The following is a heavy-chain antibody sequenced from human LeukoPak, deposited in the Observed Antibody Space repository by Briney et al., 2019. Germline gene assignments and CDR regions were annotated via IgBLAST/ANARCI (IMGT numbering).Heavy chain of an antibody. CDR1: GGTFSSYA. D-gene: IGHD1-26*01. Sequence: GSSVKVSCKASGGTFSSYAISWVRQAPGQGLEWMGGIIPIFGTANYAQKFQGRVTITTDESTSTAYMELCSLRSEDTAVYYCASGYSGSYYGQDYWGQGTLVTVSS. CDR2: IIPIFGTA. J-gene: IGHJ4*02. V-gene: IGHV1-69*05. CDR3: ASGYSGSYYGQDY.